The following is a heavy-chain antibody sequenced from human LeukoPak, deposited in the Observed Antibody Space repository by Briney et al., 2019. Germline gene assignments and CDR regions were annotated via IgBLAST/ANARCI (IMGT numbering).Heavy chain of an antibody. Sequence: PETLSLTCTVSGGSLRSRYYYCGWIRQPPGKGLEWNGRIYDSGSTYYSPSLKSRVTISVDTSKNQFSLKVNSVTAADTAVYDCARHYGPWGQGTLVTVSS. CDR2: IYDSGST. CDR3: ARHYGP. J-gene: IGHJ5*02. CDR1: GGSLRSRYYY. V-gene: IGHV4-39*01. D-gene: IGHD3-10*01.